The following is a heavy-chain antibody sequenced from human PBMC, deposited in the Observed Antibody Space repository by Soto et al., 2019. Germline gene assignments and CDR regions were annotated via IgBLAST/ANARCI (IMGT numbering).Heavy chain of an antibody. Sequence: EVRLSESGGGLVQPGGSLRLSFAASEFTFTRFAIIWAGQAPGKGLEWVSTIRGSGDSTFYADSVKGRFTVSRDNSENTLYLQMNSLRAEDTAFYYCAKDQGDASNTFDLWGQGTLVTVSS. V-gene: IGHV3-23*01. CDR3: AKDQGDASNTFDL. J-gene: IGHJ4*02. CDR1: EFTFTRFA. CDR2: IRGSGDST. D-gene: IGHD1-26*01.